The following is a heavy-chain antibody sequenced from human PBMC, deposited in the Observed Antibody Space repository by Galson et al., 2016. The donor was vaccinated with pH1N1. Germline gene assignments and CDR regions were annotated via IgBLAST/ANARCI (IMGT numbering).Heavy chain of an antibody. CDR2: ILPIVGIT. V-gene: IGHV1-69*02. D-gene: IGHD5-24*01. CDR3: VRGYRELLGDAFHI. Sequence: SVKVSCKASGGTLSRHTISWVRQAPGQGLEWMGRILPIVGITNYAQKLQGRVTIIADRFTSTVSMELSGLTSDDTAAYYCVRGYRELLGDAFHIWGQGTMVTVSS. J-gene: IGHJ3*02. CDR1: GGTLSRHT.